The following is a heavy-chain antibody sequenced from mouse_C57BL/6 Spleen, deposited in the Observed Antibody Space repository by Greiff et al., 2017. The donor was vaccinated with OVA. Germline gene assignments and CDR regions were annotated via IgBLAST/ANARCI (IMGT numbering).Heavy chain of an antibody. CDR2: IDPSDSET. J-gene: IGHJ2*01. Sequence: QVQLQQPGAELVRPGSSVKLSCKASGYTFTSYWMHWVKQRPIKGLEWIGNIDPSDSETHNNQKFKDKATLTAAQSSSTAYMQHISLTSEDSAGYYCARKGYYGSIHYFDYGGQGTTPTVAS. CDR1: GYTFTSYW. V-gene: IGHV1-52*01. CDR3: ARKGYYGSIHYFDY. D-gene: IGHD1-1*01.